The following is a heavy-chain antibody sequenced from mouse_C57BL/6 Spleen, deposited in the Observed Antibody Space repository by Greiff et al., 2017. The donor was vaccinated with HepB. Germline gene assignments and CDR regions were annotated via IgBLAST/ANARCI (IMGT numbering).Heavy chain of an antibody. CDR1: GFSLTSYG. V-gene: IGHV2-5*01. CDR2: IWRGGST. CDR3: AKKRGPGDYAMGY. Sequence: QVQLQESGPGLVQPSQSLSITCTVSGFSLTSYGVHWVRQSPGKGLEWLGVIWRGGSTDYNAAFMSRLSITKDNSKSQVFFKMNSLQADDTAIYYYAKKRGPGDYAMGYWGQGTSVTVST. J-gene: IGHJ4*01.